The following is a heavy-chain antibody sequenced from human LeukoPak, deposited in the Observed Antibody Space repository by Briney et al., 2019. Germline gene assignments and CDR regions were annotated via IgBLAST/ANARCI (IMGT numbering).Heavy chain of an antibody. CDR2: IYPGDSDT. CDR1: GYSFTSYW. CDR3: ARRTDSGSYLDY. Sequence: GASLKISCEGSGYSFTSYWIGWVRPVPGKGLEWMGIIYPGDSDTRYSPSFQGQVTISADKSISTAYLQWSSLKASDTAMYYCARRTDSGSYLDYWGQGTLVTVSS. D-gene: IGHD1-26*01. V-gene: IGHV5-51*01. J-gene: IGHJ4*02.